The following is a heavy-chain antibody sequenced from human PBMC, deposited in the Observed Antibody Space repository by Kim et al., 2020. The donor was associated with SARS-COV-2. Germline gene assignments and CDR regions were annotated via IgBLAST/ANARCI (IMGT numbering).Heavy chain of an antibody. CDR3: AALDSVQVPGGI. V-gene: IGHV3-7*01. Sequence: YLDSVKGRFTISRDNAKNSLYLQMSSLRTEDTAIYYCAALDSVQVPGGIWGQGTLVTVSS. D-gene: IGHD3-10*01. J-gene: IGHJ4*02.